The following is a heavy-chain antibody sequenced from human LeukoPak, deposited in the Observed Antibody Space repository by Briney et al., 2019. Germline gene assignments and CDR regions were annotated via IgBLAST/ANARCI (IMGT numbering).Heavy chain of an antibody. CDR3: AKDPITFGGVIVLILDY. V-gene: IGHV3-23*01. CDR1: GFTFSSYA. CDR2: ISGSGGST. Sequence: GGSLRLSCAASGFTFSSYAMSWVRQAPGKGLEWVSAISGSGGSTYYADSAKGRFTISRDNSKNTLYLQMNSLRAEDTAVYYCAKDPITFGGVIVLILDYWGQGTLVTVSS. J-gene: IGHJ4*02. D-gene: IGHD3-16*02.